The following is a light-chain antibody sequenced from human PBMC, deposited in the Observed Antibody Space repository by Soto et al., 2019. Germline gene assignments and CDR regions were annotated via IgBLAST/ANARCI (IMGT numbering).Light chain of an antibody. CDR3: QRYNTYPLT. Sequence: DIQMTQSPSTLSASEGDRVTISCRASQSVSIWLAWYQQKPGKAPKLLIYKASSLESGVPSRFSGSGSGTEFTLTISSLQPDDFATYYCQRYNTYPLTFGGGTKVDIK. CDR2: KAS. J-gene: IGKJ4*01. V-gene: IGKV1-5*03. CDR1: QSVSIW.